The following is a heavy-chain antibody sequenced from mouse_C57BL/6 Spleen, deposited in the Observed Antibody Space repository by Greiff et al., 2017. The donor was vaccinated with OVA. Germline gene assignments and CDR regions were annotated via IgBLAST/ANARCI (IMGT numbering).Heavy chain of an antibody. V-gene: IGHV1-81*01. Sequence: QVQLQRSGAELARPGASVKLSCKASGYTFTSYGISWVKQRTGQGLEWIGEIYPRSGNTYYNEKFTGKATLTADKSSSTACMELRSLTSEDSAVYFCARSGPPGSSLDYWGQGTTLTVSS. D-gene: IGHD1-1*01. J-gene: IGHJ2*01. CDR1: GYTFTSYG. CDR3: ARSGPPGSSLDY. CDR2: IYPRSGNT.